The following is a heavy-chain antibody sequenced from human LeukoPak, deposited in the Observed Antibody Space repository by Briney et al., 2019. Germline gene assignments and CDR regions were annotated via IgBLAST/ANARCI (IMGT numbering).Heavy chain of an antibody. V-gene: IGHV4-59*01. CDR2: IYYSGST. CDR3: ARAGWLQHYFDY. CDR1: GGSISSYY. Sequence: PSETLSLTCTVSGGSISSYYWSWIRQPPGKGLEWIGYIYYSGSTNYNPSLKSRVTISVDTSKNQFSLKLSSVTAEDTAVYYCARAGWLQHYFDYWGQGTLVTVSS. J-gene: IGHJ4*02. D-gene: IGHD5-24*01.